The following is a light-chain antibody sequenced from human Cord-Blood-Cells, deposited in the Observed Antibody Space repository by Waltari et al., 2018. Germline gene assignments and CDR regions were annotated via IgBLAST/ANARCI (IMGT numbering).Light chain of an antibody. CDR2: AAS. V-gene: IGKV1-39*01. CDR3: QQSYSTPFT. J-gene: IGKJ3*01. CDR1: QSISSY. Sequence: IQMTQSPSSLSAPVGDSVTITCRASQSISSYLNWYQQKPGKAPKLLIYAASSLQSGVPSRFSGSGSGTDFTLTISSLQPEDFATYYCQQSYSTPFTFGPGTKVDIK.